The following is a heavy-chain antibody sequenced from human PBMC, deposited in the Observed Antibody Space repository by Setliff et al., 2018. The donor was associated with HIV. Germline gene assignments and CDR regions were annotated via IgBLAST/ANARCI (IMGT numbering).Heavy chain of an antibody. CDR3: ARDQGTTVVTPVDY. CDR1: GYTFTSYG. CDR2: ISAYNGNT. D-gene: IGHD4-17*01. V-gene: IGHV1-18*01. Sequence: PSVKVSCKASGYTFTSYGISWVRQAPGQGLEWMGWISAYNGNTNYAQKLQGRVTMTTDTSTSTAYMELRSLRSDDTAVYYCARDQGTTVVTPVDYWGQGTLVTVS. J-gene: IGHJ4*02.